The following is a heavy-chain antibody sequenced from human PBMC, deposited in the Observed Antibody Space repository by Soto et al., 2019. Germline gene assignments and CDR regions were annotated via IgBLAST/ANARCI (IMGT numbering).Heavy chain of an antibody. CDR3: ASYDTEGYIDY. CDR2: VYFSGIT. CDR1: VGSITNFH. D-gene: IGHD3-22*01. J-gene: IGHJ4*02. Sequence: ENLSLTSTVSVGSITNFHRSYTRQPSGKGLEWIGYVYFSGITKYNPSFKSRVTMSIDTSKNEFALRLSSVSAADSAAHFCASYDTEGYIDYWGQAALVSVFS. V-gene: IGHV4-59*01.